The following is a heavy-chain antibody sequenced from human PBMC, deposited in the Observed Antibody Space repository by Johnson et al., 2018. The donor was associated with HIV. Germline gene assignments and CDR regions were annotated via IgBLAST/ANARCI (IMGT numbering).Heavy chain of an antibody. CDR3: AKAYCPGCDAFEI. D-gene: IGHD2-21*01. V-gene: IGHV3-30*04. Sequence: QVLLVESGGGVVQPGRSLRLSCAASGFTFSSYAMHWVRQAPGKGLEWVAVISYDGSNKYYADSVKGRFTISRDNSNNTLDLQMNSLRTEDTGVYYCAKAYCPGCDAFEIWGQGTVVTVSS. CDR2: ISYDGSNK. CDR1: GFTFSSYA. J-gene: IGHJ3*02.